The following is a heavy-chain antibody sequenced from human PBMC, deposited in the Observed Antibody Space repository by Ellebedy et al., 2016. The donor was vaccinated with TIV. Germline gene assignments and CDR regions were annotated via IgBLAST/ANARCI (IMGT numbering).Heavy chain of an antibody. D-gene: IGHD3-10*01. CDR1: GYTFTSYD. CDR3: ARERGPDGSAEY. Sequence: AASVKVSCKASGYTFTSYDINWVRQAPGQGLEWMGWMSPNSGNTGYEQNFQGRVTMTWNTSISTAYMELSSLRSEDTAVYYCARERGPDGSAEYWGQGTLVTVSA. J-gene: IGHJ4*02. V-gene: IGHV1-8*01. CDR2: MSPNSGNT.